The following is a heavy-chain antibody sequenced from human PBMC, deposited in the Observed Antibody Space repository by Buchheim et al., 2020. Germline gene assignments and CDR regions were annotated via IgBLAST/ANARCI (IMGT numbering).Heavy chain of an antibody. V-gene: IGHV4-4*02. D-gene: IGHD1-26*01. Sequence: QVQLRESGPGLVKPSGTLSLTCAVSGGSISSGYWWSWVRQSPGKGLQWIGEIFHSGTTNYTPSLKRRVNLSLDRSKNHFSLNLNAVTAADTAVYYCVGGGATVYGMDVWGQGTT. CDR1: GGSISSGYW. CDR3: VGGGATVYGMDV. J-gene: IGHJ6*02. CDR2: IFHSGTT.